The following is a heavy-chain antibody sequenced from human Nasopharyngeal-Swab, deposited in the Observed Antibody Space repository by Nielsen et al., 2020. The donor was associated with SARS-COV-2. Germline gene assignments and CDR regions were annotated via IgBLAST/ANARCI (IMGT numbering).Heavy chain of an antibody. CDR2: ISAYNGNT. CDR3: AREGGIAAAGTGYYYYYGMDV. J-gene: IGHJ6*02. D-gene: IGHD6-13*01. Sequence: ASVKVSCKASGYTFTSYDISWVRQAPGQGLEWMGWISAYNGNTNYAQKLQGRVTMTTDTSTSTAYMELRSLRSDDTAVYYCAREGGIAAAGTGYYYYYGMDVWGQGTTVTVSS. V-gene: IGHV1-18*01. CDR1: GYTFTSYD.